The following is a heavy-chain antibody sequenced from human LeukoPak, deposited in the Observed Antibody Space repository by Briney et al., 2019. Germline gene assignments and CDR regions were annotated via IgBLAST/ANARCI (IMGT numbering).Heavy chain of an antibody. Sequence: GGSLRLSCAASGFTFSSYEMNWVRQAPGKGLEWVSYISSSGITIYYADSVKGRFTISRDNARNSLYLQMNSLRAEDTAVYYCARDRYYYDSSGYLVLDYWGQGTLVTVSS. CDR3: ARDRYYYDSSGYLVLDY. CDR1: GFTFSSYE. D-gene: IGHD3-22*01. V-gene: IGHV3-48*03. J-gene: IGHJ4*02. CDR2: ISSSGITI.